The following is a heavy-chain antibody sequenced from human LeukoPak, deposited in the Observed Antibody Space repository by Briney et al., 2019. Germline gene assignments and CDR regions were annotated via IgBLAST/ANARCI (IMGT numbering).Heavy chain of an antibody. J-gene: IGHJ4*02. V-gene: IGHV3-48*04. CDR1: GFTFSSYS. Sequence: GGSLRLSCAASGFTFSSYSMHCIRQAPGKGLEWVSYISGSSRTMYYADSVKGRFTISRDNAKNSLYLQMNSLRAEDTAVYYCARDLGLYDYGGNIDYWGQGTLVTVSS. CDR3: ARDLGLYDYGGNIDY. D-gene: IGHD4-23*01. CDR2: ISGSSRTM.